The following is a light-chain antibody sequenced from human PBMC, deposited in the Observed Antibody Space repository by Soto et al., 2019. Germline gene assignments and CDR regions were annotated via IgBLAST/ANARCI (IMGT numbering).Light chain of an antibody. J-gene: IGLJ1*01. CDR3: SAYAGSPYLYV. CDR2: EVS. Sequence: QSALTQPPSASGSPGQSVTISCTGTSFDVGGYNYVSWYQQHPGKAPQVLMYEVSKRPSGVPDRFSGPKSGNTASLTVSGLQAEDEADYYCSAYAGSPYLYVFGSGTKVTVL. CDR1: SFDVGGYNY. V-gene: IGLV2-8*01.